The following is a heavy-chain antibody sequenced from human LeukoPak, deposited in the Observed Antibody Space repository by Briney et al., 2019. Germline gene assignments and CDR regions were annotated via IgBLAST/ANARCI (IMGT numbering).Heavy chain of an antibody. CDR3: AGHHPRNTVDF. CDR2: INHSGSA. V-gene: IGHV4-34*01. CDR1: GGSLSGSY. J-gene: IGHJ4*02. Sequence: SETLSLTCAVYGGSLSGSYWSWIRQPPGKGLEWIGEINHSGSANYNPSLKSRVTISLDTSKNQFSLKLSSVTAADTAVYYCAGHHPRNTVDFWGQGTPVTVSS. D-gene: IGHD2/OR15-2a*01.